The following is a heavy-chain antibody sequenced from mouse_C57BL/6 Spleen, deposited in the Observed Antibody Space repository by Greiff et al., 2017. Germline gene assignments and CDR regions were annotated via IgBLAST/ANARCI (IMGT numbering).Heavy chain of an antibody. CDR1: GYTFTDYE. D-gene: IGHD2-3*01. CDR2: IDPETGGT. V-gene: IGHV1-15*01. J-gene: IGHJ3*01. CDR3: TYDGYNGAWFAY. Sequence: VKLMESGAELVRPGASVTLSCKASGYTFTDYEMHWVKQTPVHGLEWTGAIDPETGGTAYNQKFKGKAILTADKSSSTAYMELRSLTSEDSAVYYCTYDGYNGAWFAYWGQGTLVTVSA.